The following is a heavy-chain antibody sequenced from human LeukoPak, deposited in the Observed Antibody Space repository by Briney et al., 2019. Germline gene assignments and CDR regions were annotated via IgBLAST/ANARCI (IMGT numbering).Heavy chain of an antibody. D-gene: IGHD1-26*01. CDR1: GFTFSSYG. J-gene: IGHJ4*02. CDR3: ASGSYLNYFDY. Sequence: GGSLRLSCAASGFTFSSYGMHWVRQAPGKGLEWVAVIWYDGSNKYYADSVKGRFTISRDNSKNTLYLQMNSLRAEDTAVYYCASGSYLNYFDYWGQGTLVTVSS. CDR2: IWYDGSNK. V-gene: IGHV3-33*01.